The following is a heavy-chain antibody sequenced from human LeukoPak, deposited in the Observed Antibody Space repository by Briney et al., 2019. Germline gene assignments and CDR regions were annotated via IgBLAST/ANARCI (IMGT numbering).Heavy chain of an antibody. J-gene: IGHJ6*02. V-gene: IGHV4-59*01. CDR3: ARDNRYYDSSGYSPFYYYYYGMDV. CDR1: GGSISSYY. Sequence: PSETLSLTCTVSGGSISSYYWSWIRQPPGKGLEWIGYIYYSGSTNYNPSLKSRVTISVDTSKNQFSLKMSSVTAADTAVYYCARDNRYYDSSGYSPFYYYYYGMDVWGQGTTVTVSS. D-gene: IGHD3-22*01. CDR2: IYYSGST.